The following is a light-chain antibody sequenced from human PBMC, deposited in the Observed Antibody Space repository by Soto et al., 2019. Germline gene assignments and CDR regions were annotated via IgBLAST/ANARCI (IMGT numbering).Light chain of an antibody. CDR1: SSNIGSDS. V-gene: IGLV1-44*01. J-gene: IGLJ1*01. CDR2: GNN. Sequence: QSVLAQPPSASGTPGQRVTISCSGSSSNIGSDSVNWFQHLPGTTPKLLIYGNNQRPSGVPDRFSGSKSGTSASLVISGLQSEDEADYYCAAWDGSLNAYVFGTGTKVTV. CDR3: AAWDGSLNAYV.